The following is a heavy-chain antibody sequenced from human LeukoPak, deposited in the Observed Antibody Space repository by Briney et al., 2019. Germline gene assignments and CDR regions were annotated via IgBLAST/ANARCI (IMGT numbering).Heavy chain of an antibody. CDR2: INSGRSYK. D-gene: IGHD4-11*01. J-gene: IGHJ6*03. CDR3: AREALTDYTKGTPYYYNYMDV. CDR1: GFTFSHYS. Sequence: PGGSLRLSCAASGFTFSHYSLIWVRQAPGRGLEWVSSINSGRSYKYYAASLKSRFTISRDNAKNSLYLQMNSLRAEDTAVYYCAREALTDYTKGTPYYYNYMDVWGKGTTVTVSS. V-gene: IGHV3-21*01.